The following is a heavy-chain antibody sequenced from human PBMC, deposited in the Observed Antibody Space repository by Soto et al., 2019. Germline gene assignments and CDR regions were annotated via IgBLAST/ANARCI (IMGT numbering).Heavy chain of an antibody. D-gene: IGHD3-3*01. CDR1: GVPFSNAW. CDR3: TTLSITIFGVVLMDV. Sequence: GWSIRLSCAASGVPFSNAWMNWVRQAPGKGLEWVGRIKSKTDGGTTDYAAPVKGRFTISRDDSKNTLYLQMNSLKTEDTAVYYCTTLSITIFGVVLMDVWGQGTTVTVSS. CDR2: IKSKTDGGTT. J-gene: IGHJ6*02. V-gene: IGHV3-15*07.